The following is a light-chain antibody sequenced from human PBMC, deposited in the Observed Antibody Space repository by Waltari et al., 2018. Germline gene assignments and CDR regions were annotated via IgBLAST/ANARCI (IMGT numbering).Light chain of an antibody. CDR2: DVS. Sequence: QSALTQPASVSGSPGQSITISCTGTSSDVGNYKYVSWYQQRPGKAPKLMIYDVSNRPSGVSCRFSGSKSGNTASLTISGLQAEDEADYYCSSYTSSSSFVVGSGTTVTGL. CDR3: SSYTSSSSFV. CDR1: SSDVGNYKY. V-gene: IGLV2-14*03. J-gene: IGLJ1*01.